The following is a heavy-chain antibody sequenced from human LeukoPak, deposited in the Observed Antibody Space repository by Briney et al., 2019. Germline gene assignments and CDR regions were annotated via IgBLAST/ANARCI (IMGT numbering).Heavy chain of an antibody. Sequence: GGSLRLSCAASGFTFSSYEMNWVRQAPGKGLEWVSYISSSGSTIYYADSVKGRFTISRDNAKNSLYLQMNSLRAEDTALYYCAKASPHHYGSGSYYLNPFDPWGQGTLVTVSS. V-gene: IGHV3-48*03. D-gene: IGHD3-10*01. J-gene: IGHJ5*02. CDR2: ISSSGSTI. CDR3: AKASPHHYGSGSYYLNPFDP. CDR1: GFTFSSYE.